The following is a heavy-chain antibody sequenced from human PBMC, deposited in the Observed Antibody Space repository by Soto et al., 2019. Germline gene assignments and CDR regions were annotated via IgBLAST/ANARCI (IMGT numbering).Heavy chain of an antibody. CDR1: GFTFSDYY. V-gene: IGHV3-11*05. D-gene: IGHD6-13*01. CDR2: ITSSSSYT. CDR3: ALTIVAAGVRRYFDL. J-gene: IGHJ2*01. Sequence: QVQLVESGGGLVKPGGSLRLSCAASGFTFSDYYMSWIRQAPGKGLEWVSYITSSSSYTNYADSVKGRFTLSRDNAKNSLYLQMNSLRAADTAGYYWALTIVAAGVRRYFDLWGRGTLVTVSS.